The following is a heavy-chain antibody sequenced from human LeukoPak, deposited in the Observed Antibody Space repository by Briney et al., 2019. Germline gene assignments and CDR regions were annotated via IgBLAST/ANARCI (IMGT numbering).Heavy chain of an antibody. CDR1: GYTFTSYY. V-gene: IGHV1-46*01. D-gene: IGHD6-19*01. CDR2: INPSGGST. Sequence: SVKVSCKASGYTFTSYYMHWVRQAPGQGLEWMGIINPSGGSTSYAQKFQGRVTMTRDTSTSTVYMELSSLRSEDTAVYYCARGTYRSLYSSGWSRGGTDYWGQGTLVTVSS. CDR3: ARGTYRSLYSSGWSRGGTDY. J-gene: IGHJ4*02.